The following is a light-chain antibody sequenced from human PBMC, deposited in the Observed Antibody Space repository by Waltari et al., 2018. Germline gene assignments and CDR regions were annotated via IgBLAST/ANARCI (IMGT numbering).Light chain of an antibody. CDR3: QQHGTLPAT. CDR2: RAS. CDR1: QSVGSSS. J-gene: IGKJ1*01. V-gene: IGKV3-20*01. Sequence: EIVLTQSPGTASLSPGERVTLPCRASQSVGSSSLAWYQQKPGQAPRLVIYRASRRATGIPDRFSGSGSGTDFSLTISRLEPEDFAVYYCQQHGTLPATFGQGTKVELK.